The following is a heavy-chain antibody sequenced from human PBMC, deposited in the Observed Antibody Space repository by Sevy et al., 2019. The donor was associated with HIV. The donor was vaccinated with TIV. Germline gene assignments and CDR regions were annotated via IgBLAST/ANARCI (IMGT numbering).Heavy chain of an antibody. D-gene: IGHD4-17*01. CDR1: GFTFSSYE. V-gene: IGHV3-48*03. CDR2: ISNSGTAM. Sequence: GGSLRLSCAASGFTFSSYEMNWVRQAPGKGLEWISYISNSGTAMYYSDSVRGRFTISRENARRSLYLQMNSLRAEDTAVYYCARDLPPSATTVPHFDCWGQGTLVTVSS. J-gene: IGHJ4*02. CDR3: ARDLPPSATTVPHFDC.